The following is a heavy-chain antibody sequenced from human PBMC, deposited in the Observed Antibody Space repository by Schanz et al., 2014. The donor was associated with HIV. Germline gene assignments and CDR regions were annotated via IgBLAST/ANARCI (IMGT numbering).Heavy chain of an antibody. J-gene: IGHJ4*02. CDR2: ISATGAYI. V-gene: IGHV3-21*01. D-gene: IGHD3-9*01. Sequence: EVQLAESGGGLVKPGGSLRLSCAGSGFTFSDYSMTWVRQAPGKGLEWVAFISATGAYIYYADSVKGRFTISRDNAQKSLFLQMNSLRAEDTAVYYCARDAARYFDWSYYFDFWGQGTLVTVSS. CDR3: ARDAARYFDWSYYFDF. CDR1: GFTFSDYS.